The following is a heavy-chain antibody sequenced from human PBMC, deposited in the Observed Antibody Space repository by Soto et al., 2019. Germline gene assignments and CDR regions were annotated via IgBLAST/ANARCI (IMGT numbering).Heavy chain of an antibody. CDR1: GFTFSSYW. J-gene: IGHJ4*02. D-gene: IGHD3-3*01. V-gene: IGHV3-74*01. Sequence: PGGSLRLSCAASGFTFSSYWMHWVRQAPGKGLVWVSRINSDGSSTSYADSVKGRFTISRDNSKNTLYLQMNSLRAEDTAVYYCAKVVTIFGVVITAPYYFDYWGQGTLVTVSS. CDR2: INSDGSST. CDR3: AKVVTIFGVVITAPYYFDY.